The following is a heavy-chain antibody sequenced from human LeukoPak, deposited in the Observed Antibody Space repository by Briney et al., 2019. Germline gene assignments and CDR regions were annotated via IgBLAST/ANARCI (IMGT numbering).Heavy chain of an antibody. V-gene: IGHV1-8*01. CDR3: ARGPDYGDYYDY. Sequence: ASVKVSCKASGYTFTSYDINWVRQATGQGLEWMGWMNPNSGNTGYAQKFQGRVTMTRNTSISTAYMELSSLRSEDTAVYYCARGPDYGDYYDYWGQGTLVTVSS. J-gene: IGHJ4*02. CDR2: MNPNSGNT. D-gene: IGHD4-17*01. CDR1: GYTFTSYD.